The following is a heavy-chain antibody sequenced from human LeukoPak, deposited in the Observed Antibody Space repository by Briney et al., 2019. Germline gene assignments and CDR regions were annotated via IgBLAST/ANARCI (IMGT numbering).Heavy chain of an antibody. CDR3: ARFLAGTRHFHFYYYMDV. CDR1: GGSISSGSYY. CDR2: IYTSGST. V-gene: IGHV4-61*02. Sequence: SETLSLTCTVSGGSISSGSYYWSWIRQPAGRGLEWIGRIYTSGSTNYHPSLKSRVTISVDTSKNQFSLKVISVTAADTAVYYCARFLAGTRHFHFYYYMDVWGKGTTVTISS. J-gene: IGHJ6*03. D-gene: IGHD3-9*01.